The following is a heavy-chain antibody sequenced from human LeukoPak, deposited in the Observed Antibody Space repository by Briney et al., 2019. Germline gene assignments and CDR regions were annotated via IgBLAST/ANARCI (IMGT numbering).Heavy chain of an antibody. Sequence: ASVKVSCKTSGYTFTSYGLSWVRQAPGQGLEWMGCIITYNGNTYYSQKLQGRVTMTTDTSTSAAYMELRSLRSDDTAVYYCAKTTVTSEEYFYYYMDVWGKGTTVTVSS. CDR2: IITYNGNT. J-gene: IGHJ6*03. V-gene: IGHV1-18*01. D-gene: IGHD4-17*01. CDR3: AKTTVTSEEYFYYYMDV. CDR1: GYTFTSYG.